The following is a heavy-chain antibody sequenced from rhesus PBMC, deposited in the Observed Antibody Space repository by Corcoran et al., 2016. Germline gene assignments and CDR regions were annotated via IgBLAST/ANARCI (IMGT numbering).Heavy chain of an antibody. V-gene: IGHV3S5*01. D-gene: IGHD4-17*01. CDR1: GFTFSSYG. Sequence: EVQLVETGGGLVQPGGSLKLSCAASGFTFSSYGMCWVRQAPGKGLEWVSAIIIGGGSTYYADSVKDRFTISRDNSKNTLSLQMNSLRAEDTAVYYCAKPPMGYWGQGVLVTVSS. CDR2: IIIGGGST. CDR3: AKPPMGY. J-gene: IGHJ4*01.